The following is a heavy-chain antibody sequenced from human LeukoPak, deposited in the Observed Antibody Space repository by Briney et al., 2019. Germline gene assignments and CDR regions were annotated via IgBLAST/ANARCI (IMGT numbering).Heavy chain of an antibody. J-gene: IGHJ4*02. CDR2: INSDGSTT. V-gene: IGHV3-74*01. Sequence: QPGGSLRLSCGASGFTFSSYWMPWVRQAPGEGLVWISRINSDGSTTSYADSVKGRFTISRDNAKNTLYLQMNSLRAEDTAVYYCASGNYYGQDYWGQGTLVTVSS. D-gene: IGHD3-10*01. CDR1: GFTFSSYW. CDR3: ASGNYYGQDY.